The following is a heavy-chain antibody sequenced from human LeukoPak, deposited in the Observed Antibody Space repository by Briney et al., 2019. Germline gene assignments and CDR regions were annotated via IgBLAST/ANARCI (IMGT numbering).Heavy chain of an antibody. CDR1: GYTFTPYY. V-gene: IGHV1-2*02. D-gene: IGHD3-22*01. CDR3: ARVKYYYDSPSAFDI. Sequence: ASVKVSCKASGYTFTPYYMHWVRQAPGQGLEWRGWINPNSGGTNYAQKFQGRVTITRDTSISTAYMELSRLRSDDTAVYYCARVKYYYDSPSAFDIWGQGTMVTVSS. CDR2: INPNSGGT. J-gene: IGHJ3*02.